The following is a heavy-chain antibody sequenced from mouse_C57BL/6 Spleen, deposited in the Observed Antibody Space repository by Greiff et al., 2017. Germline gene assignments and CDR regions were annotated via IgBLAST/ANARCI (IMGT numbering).Heavy chain of an antibody. V-gene: IGHV1-53*01. CDR3: ARADDSNWEDYYAMDY. CDR2: INPSNGGT. Sequence: QVQLQQPGTELVKPGASVKLSCKASGYTFTSYWMHWVKQRPGQGLEWIGNINPSNGGTNYNEKFKSKATLTGDKSSSTAYMQRSSLTSEDSAVYYGARADDSNWEDYYAMDYWGQGTSVTVSA. J-gene: IGHJ4*01. D-gene: IGHD2-5*01. CDR1: GYTFTSYW.